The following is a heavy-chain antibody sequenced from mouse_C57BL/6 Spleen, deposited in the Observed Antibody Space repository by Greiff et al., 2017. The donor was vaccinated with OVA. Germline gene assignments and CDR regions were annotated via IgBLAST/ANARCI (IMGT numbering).Heavy chain of an antibody. CDR3: ARFLDSPFYAMDY. Sequence: DVMLVESGGGLVQPGGSLSLSCAASGFTFTDYYMSWVRQPPGKALEWLGFIRNKANGYTTEYSASVKGRFTISRDNSQSILYLQMNALRAEDSATYYCARFLDSPFYAMDYWGQGTSVTVSS. CDR1: GFTFTDYY. D-gene: IGHD2-12*01. J-gene: IGHJ4*01. CDR2: IRNKANGYTT. V-gene: IGHV7-3*01.